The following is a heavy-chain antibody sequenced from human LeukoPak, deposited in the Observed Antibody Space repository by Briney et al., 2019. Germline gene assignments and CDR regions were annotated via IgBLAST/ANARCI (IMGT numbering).Heavy chain of an antibody. CDR3: ARGYSNYSGYLGDY. CDR2: IYYSGST. V-gene: IGHV4-39*01. CDR1: GGSISSSSYY. J-gene: IGHJ4*02. D-gene: IGHD6-13*01. Sequence: SETLSLTCTVSGGSISSSSYYWGWIRQPPGKGLEWIGSIYYSGSTYYNPSLKSRVTISVDTSKNQFSLKLSSVTAADTAVYYCARGYSNYSGYLGDYWGQGTLVTVSS.